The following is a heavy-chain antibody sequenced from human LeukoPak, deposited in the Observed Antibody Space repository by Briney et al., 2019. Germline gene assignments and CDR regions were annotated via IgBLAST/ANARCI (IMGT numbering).Heavy chain of an antibody. CDR1: GLTFSSYG. CDR3: ARDLYDTPTYYFDY. D-gene: IGHD3-3*01. J-gene: IGHJ4*02. Sequence: GSLRLSCAASGLTFSSYGMHWVRQAPGKGLEWVAVIWYDGSNKYYADSVKGRFTISRDNSKNTLYLQMNSLRAEDTAVYYCARDLYDTPTYYFDYWGQGTLVTVSS. CDR2: IWYDGSNK. V-gene: IGHV3-33*01.